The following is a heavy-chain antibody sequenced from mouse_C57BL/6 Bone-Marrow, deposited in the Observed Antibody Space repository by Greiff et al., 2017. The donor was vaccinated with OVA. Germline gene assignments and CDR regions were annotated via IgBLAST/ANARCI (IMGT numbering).Heavy chain of an antibody. CDR2: ISYSGST. V-gene: IGHV3-8*01. CDR3: ARWSMVTTLYYYAMDY. Sequence: EVNLVESGPGLAKPSQTLSLTCSVTGYSITSDYWNWIRKFPGNKLEYMGYISYSGSTYYNPSLKSRISITRDTSKNQYYLQLNSVTTEDTATYYCARWSMVTTLYYYAMDYWGQGTSVTVSS. D-gene: IGHD2-3*01. CDR1: GYSITSDY. J-gene: IGHJ4*01.